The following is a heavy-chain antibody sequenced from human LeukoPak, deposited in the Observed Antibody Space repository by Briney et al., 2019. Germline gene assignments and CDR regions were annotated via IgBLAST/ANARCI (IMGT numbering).Heavy chain of an antibody. V-gene: IGHV4-4*07. D-gene: IGHD3-22*01. CDR1: GGSISSYY. Sequence: SDTLSLTCTVSGGSISSYYGSCIRQPAGKGLEWIGRIYTSGTTNYNPSLNSRVTMSVDTSKNQFALKLSSVTAVDTAVYYCAREFSGYYSYWGQGSLVTVSS. J-gene: IGHJ4*02. CDR3: AREFSGYYSY. CDR2: IYTSGTT.